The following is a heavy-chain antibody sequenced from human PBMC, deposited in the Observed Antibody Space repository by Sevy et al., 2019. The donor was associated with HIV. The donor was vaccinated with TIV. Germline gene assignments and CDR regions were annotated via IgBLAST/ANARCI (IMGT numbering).Heavy chain of an antibody. Sequence: GGSLRLSCAASGFTPSTYGMHWVRQAPGKGLEWVAVIGYDGSNKYYVDSVRGRFTISRDNSKNTLFLQMDSLRGEDTAGYCCARDPRMYGDYLLAYFDYWGQGTLVTVSS. CDR3: ARDPRMYGDYLLAYFDY. V-gene: IGHV3-33*01. CDR1: GFTPSTYG. D-gene: IGHD2-8*01. J-gene: IGHJ4*02. CDR2: IGYDGSNK.